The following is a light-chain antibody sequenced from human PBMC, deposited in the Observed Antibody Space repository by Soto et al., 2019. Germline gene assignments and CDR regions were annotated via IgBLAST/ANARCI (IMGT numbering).Light chain of an antibody. CDR2: DAS. Sequence: DIQMTQSPSTLSASVGDRVTITCRARQSISSWLAWYQQKPGKAPKLLIYDASSLESGVPSRFSGSGSGTEFTLTISRLQPDDFATYSCQQYNSYFCTFGQGTNVEIK. J-gene: IGKJ1*01. V-gene: IGKV1-5*01. CDR1: QSISSW. CDR3: QQYNSYFCT.